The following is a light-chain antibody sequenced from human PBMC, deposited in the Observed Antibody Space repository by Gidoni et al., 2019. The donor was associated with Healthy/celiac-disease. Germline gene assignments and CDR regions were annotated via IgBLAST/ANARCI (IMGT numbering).Light chain of an antibody. CDR1: SSNIGSNY. CDR2: SNN. V-gene: IGLV1-47*02. Sequence: QSVLTQPPSASGTPGQRVTISCSGSSSNIGSNYVYWYQQLPGTAPKLLIYSNNPRPSGVPDRVSGSKSGTSASLAISGLRSEDEADYYCAAWDDSLSAVVFGGGTKLTVL. J-gene: IGLJ2*01. CDR3: AAWDDSLSAVV.